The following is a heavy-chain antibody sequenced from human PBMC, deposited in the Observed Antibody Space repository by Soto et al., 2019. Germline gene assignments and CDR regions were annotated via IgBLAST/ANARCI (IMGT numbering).Heavy chain of an antibody. D-gene: IGHD1-26*01. CDR1: GGTFSSYA. J-gene: IGHJ4*02. CDR2: IIPIFGTA. CDR3: ASRPEGVIVGATTADY. V-gene: IGHV1-69*12. Sequence: QVQLVQSGAEVKKPGSSVKVSCKASGGTFSSYAISWVRQAPGQGLEWMGGIIPIFGTANYAQKFQGRVTITADESTSTTYMELSSLRSEDTAVYYCASRPEGVIVGATTADYWGQGTLVTVSS.